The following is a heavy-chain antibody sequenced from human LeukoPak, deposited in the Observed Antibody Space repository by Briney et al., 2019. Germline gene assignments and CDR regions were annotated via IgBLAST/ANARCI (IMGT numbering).Heavy chain of an antibody. D-gene: IGHD3-9*01. J-gene: IGHJ4*02. CDR1: GGSISSYY. CDR3: ARSLRYFDWLPVDY. V-gene: IGHV4-59*08. Sequence: PSETLSLTCTVSGGSISSYYWSWIRQPPGKGLEWIGYIYYSGSTNYNPSLKSRVTISVDTSKNQFSLKLSSVTAADTAVYYCARSLRYFDWLPVDYWGQGTLVTVSS. CDR2: IYYSGST.